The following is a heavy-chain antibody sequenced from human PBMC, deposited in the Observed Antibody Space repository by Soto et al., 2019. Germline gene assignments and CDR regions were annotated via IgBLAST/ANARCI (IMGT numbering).Heavy chain of an antibody. Sequence: GESLKISCKGSGYSFTSYWIGWVRQMPGKGLEWMGIIYPGDSDTRYSPSFQGQVTISTDKSISTAYLQWSSLKASDTAMYYCARLGKSSSLNYYYGMDVWGQGTTVTVSS. V-gene: IGHV5-51*01. CDR3: ARLGKSSSLNYYYGMDV. J-gene: IGHJ6*02. CDR1: GYSFTSYW. D-gene: IGHD6-6*01. CDR2: IYPGDSDT.